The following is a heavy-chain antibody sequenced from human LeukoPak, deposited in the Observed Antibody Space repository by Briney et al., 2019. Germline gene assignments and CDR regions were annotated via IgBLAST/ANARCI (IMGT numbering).Heavy chain of an antibody. Sequence: GGSLRLSCAASGFTFSSYSMNWVRQAPGKGLEWVSSISSSSSYIYCADSVKGRFTISRDNAKNSLYLQMNSLRAEDTAVYYCARDGGTVTTHFDYWGQGTLVTVSS. V-gene: IGHV3-21*01. D-gene: IGHD4-17*01. CDR3: ARDGGTVTTHFDY. CDR1: GFTFSSYS. J-gene: IGHJ4*02. CDR2: ISSSSSYI.